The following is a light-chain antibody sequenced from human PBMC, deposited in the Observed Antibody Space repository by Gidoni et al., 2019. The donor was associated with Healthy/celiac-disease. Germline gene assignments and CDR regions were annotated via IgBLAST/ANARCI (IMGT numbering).Light chain of an antibody. Sequence: YELTQQPSGSVSPGQTASITCSGDKLGDKYAFWYQQKPGQSPVLVIYQDSKRPSGIPERFSGSNSGNTATLTISGTQAMDEADYYCQAWDSSTPYVFGTGTKVTVL. CDR2: QDS. CDR3: QAWDSSTPYV. J-gene: IGLJ1*01. CDR1: KLGDKY. V-gene: IGLV3-1*01.